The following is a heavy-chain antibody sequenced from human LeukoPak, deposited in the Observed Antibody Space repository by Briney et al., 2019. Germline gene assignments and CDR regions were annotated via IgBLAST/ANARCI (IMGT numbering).Heavy chain of an antibody. CDR1: GFTLTNYW. D-gene: IGHD5-24*01. CDR2: IHSDGSST. J-gene: IGHJ4*02. Sequence: GGSLRLSCAASGFTLTNYWVHWVRQAPGRGLVWVSRIHSDGSSTSYADSVKGRFTISRDNAKNTLYLQMNSLTAEDTSVYYCARDAWMASTPLDYWGQGTLVTVSS. V-gene: IGHV3-74*01. CDR3: ARDAWMASTPLDY.